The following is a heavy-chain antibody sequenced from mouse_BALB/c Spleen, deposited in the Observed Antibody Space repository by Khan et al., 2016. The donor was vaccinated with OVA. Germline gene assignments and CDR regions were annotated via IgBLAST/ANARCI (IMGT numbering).Heavy chain of an antibody. J-gene: IGHJ3*01. V-gene: IGHV5-6*01. CDR2: ISTGGHYT. Sequence: VQLKQSGGDLVEPGGSLKLSCAASGFTFSTYGMSWVRQTPDKRLEWVATISTGGHYTYYPDSERGRFTISRDNAKNTLYLQMTSLKSEDTAMFYCARLAYYYDSEGFAYWGQGTLVTVSA. CDR1: GFTFSTYG. CDR3: ARLAYYYDSEGFAY. D-gene: IGHD1-1*01.